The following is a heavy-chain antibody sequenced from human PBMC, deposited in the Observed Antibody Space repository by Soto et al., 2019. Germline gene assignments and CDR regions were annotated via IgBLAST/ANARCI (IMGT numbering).Heavy chain of an antibody. V-gene: IGHV3-33*01. CDR2: IWYDGSDK. CDR3: ARDRYPNYPPDAFDI. Sequence: GGSLRLSCAASGFTLSSKVMHWVRQAPGKGLECVAFIWYDGSDKYYADSVKGRFTISRDNSKNTLYLQMNSLRAEDTAVYYCARDRYPNYPPDAFDIWGQGTLVTVSS. CDR1: GFTLSSKV. D-gene: IGHD4-4*01. J-gene: IGHJ3*02.